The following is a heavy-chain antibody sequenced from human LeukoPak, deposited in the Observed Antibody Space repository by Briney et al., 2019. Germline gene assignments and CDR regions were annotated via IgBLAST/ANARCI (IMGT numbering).Heavy chain of an antibody. Sequence: PGGSLRLSCAASGFTFSTYSMNWVRQAPGKGLVWVSRIRSDGIATTYADSVKGRFTISRDNAKNTLYLQMNSLRAEDTAVYYCARADGSESDWYFDLWGPGTQVTVSS. J-gene: IGHJ2*01. CDR1: GFTFSTYS. CDR3: ARADGSESDWYFDL. CDR2: IRSDGIAT. D-gene: IGHD3-10*01. V-gene: IGHV3-74*01.